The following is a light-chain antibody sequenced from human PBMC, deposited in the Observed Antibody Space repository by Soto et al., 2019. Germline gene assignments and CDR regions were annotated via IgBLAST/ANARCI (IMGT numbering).Light chain of an antibody. CDR2: GAS. Sequence: EIVLTQSPGSLSLSPGERATLSCRASQSVSSNFFAWYQQQPGQAPRLLIFGASVRATGVPDRFSGSGSGTDFTLTISRLEPEDSEVYYCHQFDSSLTFGQGTKVEI. CDR1: QSVSSNF. CDR3: HQFDSSLT. J-gene: IGKJ1*01. V-gene: IGKV3-20*01.